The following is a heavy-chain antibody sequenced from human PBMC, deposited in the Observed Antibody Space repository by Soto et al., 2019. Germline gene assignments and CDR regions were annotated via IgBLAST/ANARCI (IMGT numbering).Heavy chain of an antibody. CDR1: GYTFTSYG. Sequence: ASVKVSCKASGYTFTSYGISWVLQAPGEGLEWMGWISAYNGNTNYAQKLQGRVTMTTDTSTSTAYMELRSLRSDDTAVYYCARDKRGYSYGYKAFDYWGQGTLVTVSS. CDR3: ARDKRGYSYGYKAFDY. J-gene: IGHJ4*02. D-gene: IGHD5-18*01. V-gene: IGHV1-18*01. CDR2: ISAYNGNT.